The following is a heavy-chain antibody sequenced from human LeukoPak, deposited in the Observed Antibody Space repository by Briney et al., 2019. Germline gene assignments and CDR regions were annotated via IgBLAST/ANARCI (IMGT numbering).Heavy chain of an antibody. J-gene: IGHJ4*02. Sequence: SETLSLTCTVSGGSISSGDYYWSWIRQHPGKGLEWIGYIYYSGSTYYNPSLKSRVTMSVDRSKNQFSLKLNSVTAADTAVYYCARAISGSLDYWGQGTLVTVSS. D-gene: IGHD1-26*01. CDR3: ARAISGSLDY. CDR1: GGSISSGDYY. CDR2: IYYSGST. V-gene: IGHV4-30-4*08.